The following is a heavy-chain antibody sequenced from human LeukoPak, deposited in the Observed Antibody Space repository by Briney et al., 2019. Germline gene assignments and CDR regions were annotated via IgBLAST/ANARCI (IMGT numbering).Heavy chain of an antibody. J-gene: IGHJ4*02. D-gene: IGHD2-2*01. CDR1: GFTFSTYQ. CDR2: ISGSGGST. Sequence: PGGSLRLSCAASGFTFSTYQMNWVRQAPGKGLEWVSAISGSGGSTYYADSVKGRFTISRDNSKNTLYLQMNSLRAEDTAVYYCAHCSTTSQEDYWGQGTLVTVSS. CDR3: AHCSTTSQEDY. V-gene: IGHV3-23*01.